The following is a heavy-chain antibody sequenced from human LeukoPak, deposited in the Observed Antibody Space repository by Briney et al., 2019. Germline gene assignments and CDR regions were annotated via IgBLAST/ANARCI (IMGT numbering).Heavy chain of an antibody. CDR3: ARDQAGSSSRVYYYYMDV. Sequence: GGSLRLSCAASGFTFSSYWLTWVRQAPGKGLEWVANIKQDGSEKFYVDSVKGRFTISRDNAKNSLYLQMNSLRAEDTALYYCARDQAGSSSRVYYYYMDVWGKGTTVTVSS. J-gene: IGHJ6*03. CDR2: IKQDGSEK. CDR1: GFTFSSYW. D-gene: IGHD6-13*01. V-gene: IGHV3-7*03.